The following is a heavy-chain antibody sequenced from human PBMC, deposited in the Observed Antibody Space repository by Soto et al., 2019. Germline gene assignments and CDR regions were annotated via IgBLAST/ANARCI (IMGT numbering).Heavy chain of an antibody. CDR1: GGTFSSYA. CDR3: ARARRWSGYYTGVIAYYYGMDV. D-gene: IGHD3-3*01. CDR2: IIPIFGTA. V-gene: IGHV1-69*13. J-gene: IGHJ6*02. Sequence: ASVKVSCKASGGTFSSYAISWVRQAPGQGLEWMGGIIPIFGTANYAQKFQGRVTITADESTSTAYMELRSRGSEDTAVYYCARARRWSGYYTGVIAYYYGMDVWGQGTTVTVSS.